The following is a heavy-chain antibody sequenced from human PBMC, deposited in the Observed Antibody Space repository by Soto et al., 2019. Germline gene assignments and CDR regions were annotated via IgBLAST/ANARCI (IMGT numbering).Heavy chain of an antibody. CDR2: ISVYKGKT. CDR3: ARDHIIPAVGTHDY. V-gene: IGHV1-18*01. Sequence: ASVKVSCKATGYTFSNYGISWVRQVPGQGLEWMGWISVYKGKTAYAQRFQGRVIMTTDTSTSTAYMELRTLRSDDTAVYYCARDHIIPAVGTHDYWGQGTLVTVSS. CDR1: GYTFSNYG. D-gene: IGHD6-13*01. J-gene: IGHJ4*02.